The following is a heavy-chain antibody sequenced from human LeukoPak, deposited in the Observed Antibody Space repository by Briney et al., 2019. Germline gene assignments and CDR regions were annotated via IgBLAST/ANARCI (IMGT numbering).Heavy chain of an antibody. V-gene: IGHV4-4*07. CDR2: IYGTVT. CDR1: GGSVSSYY. D-gene: IGHD3-10*01. Sequence: SETLSLTYTVSGGSVSSYYLSWIRQPAGKGLEWIGRIYGTVTTYNPSLVGRVTLSVDTSNNHFSLKLRSVTAADTAIYYCARDSGTTGEVKLDPWGQGTLVTVSS. CDR3: ARDSGTTGEVKLDP. J-gene: IGHJ5*02.